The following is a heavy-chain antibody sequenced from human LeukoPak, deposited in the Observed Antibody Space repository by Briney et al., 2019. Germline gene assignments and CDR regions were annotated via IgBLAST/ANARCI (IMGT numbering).Heavy chain of an antibody. CDR2: IYTTGST. CDR1: GVSIANTFYY. Sequence: SETLSLTCTVSGVSIANTFYYWNRLRQPAGKGLEWIGRIYTTGSTNYNPSLKSRVTISLDTARNQFSLKLSSVTAADTAVYYCARRQDGHDYWGQGTLVTVSS. CDR3: ARRQDGHDY. J-gene: IGHJ4*02. V-gene: IGHV4-61*02.